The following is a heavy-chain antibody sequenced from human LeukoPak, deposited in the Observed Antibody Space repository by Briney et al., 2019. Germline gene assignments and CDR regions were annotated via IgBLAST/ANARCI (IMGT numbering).Heavy chain of an antibody. CDR3: ARTIVVASATDYETHMDV. Sequence: PGGSLRLSCAASGFTFSDYYMSWIRQAPGKGLEWVSYISSSGSTIYYADSVEGRFTSSRDNAKNTLYLQMNSLRAEDTALYFCARTIVVASATDYETHMDVWGKGTTVTVSS. CDR1: GFTFSDYY. CDR2: ISSSGSTI. V-gene: IGHV3-11*01. D-gene: IGHD2-15*01. J-gene: IGHJ6*03.